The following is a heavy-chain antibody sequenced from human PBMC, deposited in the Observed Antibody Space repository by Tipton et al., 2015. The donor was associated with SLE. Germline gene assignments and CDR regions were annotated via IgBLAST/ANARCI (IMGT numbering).Heavy chain of an antibody. CDR1: GFTFSSYG. CDR3: AREKGYDFWSGYLGGYYYMDV. CDR2: IWYDGSNK. V-gene: IGHV3-33*01. J-gene: IGHJ6*03. D-gene: IGHD3-3*01. Sequence: SLRLSCAASGFTFSSYGMHWVRQAPGKGLEWVAVIWYDGSNKYYADSVKGRFTISRDNSKNTLYLQMNSLRGEDTAVYYCAREKGYDFWSGYLGGYYYMDVWGKGTTVTVSS.